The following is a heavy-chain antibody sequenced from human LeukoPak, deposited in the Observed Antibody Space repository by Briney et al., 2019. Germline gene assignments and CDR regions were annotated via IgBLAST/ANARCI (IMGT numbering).Heavy chain of an antibody. CDR2: INPNSGGT. J-gene: IGHJ4*02. CDR3: AREGSSSWHYFDY. D-gene: IGHD6-13*01. V-gene: IGHV1-2*02. Sequence: ASVKVSCKASGYTFTGYYMHWVRQAPGQGLEWMGWINPNSGGTNYAQKFQGRVTMTRDTSISTAYMELRSLRSGDTAVYYCAREGSSSWHYFDYWGQGTLVTVSS. CDR1: GYTFTGYY.